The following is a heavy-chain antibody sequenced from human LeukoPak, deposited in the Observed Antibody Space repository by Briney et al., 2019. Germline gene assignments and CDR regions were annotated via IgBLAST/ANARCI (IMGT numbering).Heavy chain of an antibody. D-gene: IGHD2-2*01. CDR2: ISGSGGST. CDR1: GFTFSSYV. Sequence: AGGSLSLSCAASGFTFSSYVMSWVRQAPGKGLEWVSAISGSGGSTYYADSVKGRFTISRDNSKNTLYLQMNSLRAEDTAVYYCSLGIVVVPAANDAFDIWGQGTMVTVSS. CDR3: SLGIVVVPAANDAFDI. J-gene: IGHJ3*02. V-gene: IGHV3-23*01.